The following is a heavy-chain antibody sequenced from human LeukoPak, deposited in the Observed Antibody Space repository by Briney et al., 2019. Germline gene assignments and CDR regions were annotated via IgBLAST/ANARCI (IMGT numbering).Heavy chain of an antibody. D-gene: IGHD1-14*01. CDR2: IKSKTDGGIT. J-gene: IGHJ6*03. CDR1: GFTFSNAW. V-gene: IGHV3-15*01. Sequence: GGSLRLSCAASGFTFSNAWMSWVRQAPGKGLEWVGRIKSKTDGGITDYAAPVKGRFTISRDDSKNTLYLQMNSLKTEDTAVYYCTTSSNRVYYYYYYMDVWGKGTTVTISS. CDR3: TTSSNRVYYYYYYMDV.